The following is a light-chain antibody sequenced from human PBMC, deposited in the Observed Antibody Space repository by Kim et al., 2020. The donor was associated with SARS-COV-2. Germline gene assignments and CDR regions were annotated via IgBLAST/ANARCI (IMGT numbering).Light chain of an antibody. J-gene: IGLJ2*01. V-gene: IGLV1-44*01. Sequence: GQGIKISGSGSSANIGRKTENWYQVHPGTAPKLLIYNDNQRPSWVPDRFSGSKSDNSASLAITGLQAEDEADYYCQSYDTSLSGSVFGGGTQLTVL. CDR3: QSYDTSLSGSV. CDR2: NDN. CDR1: SANIGRKT.